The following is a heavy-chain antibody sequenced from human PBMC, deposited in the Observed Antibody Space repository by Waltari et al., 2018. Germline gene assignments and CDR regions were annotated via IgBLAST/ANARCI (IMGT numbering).Heavy chain of an antibody. J-gene: IGHJ4*02. CDR1: GFTFSRYG. V-gene: IGHV3-30*18. CDR2: ISYDGSNK. D-gene: IGHD6-13*01. Sequence: QVQLVESGGGVVQPGRSLRLSCAASGFTFSRYGMHWVRQAPGKGLEWVAVISYDGSNKYYADSVKGRFTISRDNSKNTLYLQMNSLRAEDTAVYYCAKDQGIIAAAGTGGDYWGQGTLVTVSS. CDR3: AKDQGIIAAAGTGGDY.